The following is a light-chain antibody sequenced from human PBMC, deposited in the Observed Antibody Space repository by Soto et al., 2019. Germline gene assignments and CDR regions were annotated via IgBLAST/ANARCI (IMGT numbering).Light chain of an antibody. CDR3: QQYGSSPRT. V-gene: IGKV3-20*01. Sequence: EIVLTQSPATLSLSPGERATLSCRASQSVSSSYLAWYQQKPGQAPRLLIFGVSTRATGIPDRFSGSGSGTDFTLTISRLEPEDFALYYCQQYGSSPRTFGQGTKVEIK. CDR2: GVS. CDR1: QSVSSSY. J-gene: IGKJ1*01.